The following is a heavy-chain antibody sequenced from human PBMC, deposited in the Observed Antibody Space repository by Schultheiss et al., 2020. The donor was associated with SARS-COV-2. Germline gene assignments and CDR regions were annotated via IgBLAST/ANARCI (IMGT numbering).Heavy chain of an antibody. J-gene: IGHJ6*02. CDR2: IIPILGIA. V-gene: IGHV1-69*04. Sequence: SVKVSCKASGYTFTSYYMHWVRQAPGQGLEWMGRIIPILGIANYAQKFQGRVTITADKSTSTAYMELSSLRSEDTAVYYCAREDSRVNYYYYYGMDVWGQGTTVTVSS. CDR3: AREDSRVNYYYYYGMDV. CDR1: GYTFTSYY. D-gene: IGHD6-13*01.